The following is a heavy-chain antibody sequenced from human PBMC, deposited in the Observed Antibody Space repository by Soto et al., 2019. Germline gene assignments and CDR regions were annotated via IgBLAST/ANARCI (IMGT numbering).Heavy chain of an antibody. J-gene: IGHJ3*01. CDR3: ARGGRRPGNYYHSTAYKGACDV. CDR2: LNPDSGAT. Sequence: QVQRVQSGAEVKKPGASVKVSCKASGYAFTDQYIHWVRQAPGHGLQWMGWLNPDSGATHYAQNFQGRVTMTRDTSVSTAFMELARLKSGDTAVYYCARGGRRPGNYYHSTAYKGACDVWGQGTMVTVSS. CDR1: GYAFTDQY. V-gene: IGHV1-2*02. D-gene: IGHD3-22*01.